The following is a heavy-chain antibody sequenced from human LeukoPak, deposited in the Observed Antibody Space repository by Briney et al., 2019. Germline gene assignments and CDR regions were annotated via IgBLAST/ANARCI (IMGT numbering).Heavy chain of an antibody. D-gene: IGHD3-22*01. CDR1: GGTISSYY. CDR2: IYYSGST. CDR3: ARFRYYDSSGYYRYFDY. J-gene: IGHJ4*02. V-gene: IGHV4-59*01. Sequence: ETLTLTCTASGGTISSYYWSWIRQPPGKGLEWIGYIYYSGSTTYNPSLKNRVTISVDTSKNQFSLKLSSVTAADTAVYYCARFRYYDSSGYYRYFDYWGQGTLVTVSP.